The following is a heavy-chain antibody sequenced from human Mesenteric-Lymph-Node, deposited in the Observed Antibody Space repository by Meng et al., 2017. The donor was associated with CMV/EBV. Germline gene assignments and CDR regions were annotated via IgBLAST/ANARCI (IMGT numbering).Heavy chain of an antibody. J-gene: IGHJ4*02. CDR1: GFTFSSYT. Sequence: GESLKISCAASGFTFSSYTMHWVRQAPGKGLEWVAVISFDGSNEYYADSVKGRFTISKDNSKNTLYLQMNSLRAEDTAVYSCARRRGSYHFDYWGQGTLVTVSS. D-gene: IGHD1-26*01. CDR3: ARRRGSYHFDY. CDR2: ISFDGSNE. V-gene: IGHV3-30-3*01.